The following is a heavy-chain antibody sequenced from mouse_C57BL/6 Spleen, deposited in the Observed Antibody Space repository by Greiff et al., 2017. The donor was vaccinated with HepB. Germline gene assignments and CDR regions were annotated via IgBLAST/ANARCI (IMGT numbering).Heavy chain of an antibody. J-gene: IGHJ2*01. CDR1: GYTFTSYW. Sequence: QVQLKQPGAELVRPGSSVKLSCKASGYTFTSYWMHWVKQRPIQGLEWIGNIDPSDSETHYNQKFKDKATLTVDKSSSTAYMQLSSLTSEDSAVYYCARGLYYYGRGEYWGQGTTLTVSS. CDR2: IDPSDSET. D-gene: IGHD1-1*01. V-gene: IGHV1-52*01. CDR3: ARGLYYYGRGEY.